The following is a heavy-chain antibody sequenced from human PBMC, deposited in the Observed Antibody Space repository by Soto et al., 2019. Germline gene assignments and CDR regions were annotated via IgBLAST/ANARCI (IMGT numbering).Heavy chain of an antibody. D-gene: IGHD6-6*01. V-gene: IGHV4-30-2*06. J-gene: IGHJ5*02. CDR2: IYHSGST. CDR1: GGTITSGRSS. Sequence: SDTLSLTCSFSGGTITSGRSSLNWIRQSPGKGLEWIAYIYHSGSTYYNPSLKSRVTISVDRSENQFSLKLTSVTAADTAVYYCVRESVASGPNYFDTWGPGTLVNVSS. CDR3: VRESVASGPNYFDT.